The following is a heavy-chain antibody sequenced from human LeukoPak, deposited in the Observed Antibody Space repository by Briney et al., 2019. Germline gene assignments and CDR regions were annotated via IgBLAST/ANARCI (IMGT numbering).Heavy chain of an antibody. D-gene: IGHD1-26*01. CDR1: RFTFTSYA. CDR3: ARADSGWVGANIGNYYYYYMDV. J-gene: IGHJ6*03. Sequence: GGSLRLSCAASRFTFTSYAMNWVRQAPGKGLEWVSAISGSGGITYYADSVKGRFTISRDNSNNTLFLQMNTLRAEDTAVYYCARADSGWVGANIGNYYYYYMDVWGKGTTVTVSS. V-gene: IGHV3-23*01. CDR2: ISGSGGIT.